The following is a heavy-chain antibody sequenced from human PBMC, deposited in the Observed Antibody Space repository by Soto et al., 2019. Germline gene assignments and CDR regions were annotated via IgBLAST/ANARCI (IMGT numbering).Heavy chain of an antibody. CDR1: GFTFSSYA. V-gene: IGHV3-30-3*01. Sequence: QVQLVESGGGVVQPGRSLRLSCAASGFTFSSYAMHWVRQAPGKGLEWVAVISYDGSNKYYADSVKGRFTISRDNSKNTLYLQMNGLRAEDTAVYYCARDGADIVLMVYAILDYWGQGTLVTVSS. CDR3: ARDGADIVLMVYAILDY. D-gene: IGHD2-8*01. CDR2: ISYDGSNK. J-gene: IGHJ4*02.